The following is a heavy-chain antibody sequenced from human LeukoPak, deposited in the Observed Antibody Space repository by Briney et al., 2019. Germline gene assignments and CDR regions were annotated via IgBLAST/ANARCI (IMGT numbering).Heavy chain of an antibody. J-gene: IGHJ3*02. CDR1: DYSIRGDNR. V-gene: IGHV4-38-2*01. CDR2: FKHSGDSR. CDR3: ARVGGYNAFDI. D-gene: IGHD3-16*02. Sequence: SETLSLTCVVSDYSIRGDNRWGWLRQSPGKGLEWIGDFKHSGDSRFYNPSLNSRVTISMDASKNQFSLTLTSVTAADTAVYYCARVGGYNAFDIWGRGTMVTVSS.